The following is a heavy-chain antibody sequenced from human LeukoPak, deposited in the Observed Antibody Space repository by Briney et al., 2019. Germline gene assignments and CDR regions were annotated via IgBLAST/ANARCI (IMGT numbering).Heavy chain of an antibody. D-gene: IGHD2-15*01. Sequence: ASVKVSCKASGGTFSSYAISWVQQAPGQGPEWMGRIIPILGIANYAQKFQGRVTITADKSTSTAYMELSSLRSEDTAVYYCARAAADCSGGSCYRGLFDYWGQGTLVTVSS. CDR1: GGTFSSYA. V-gene: IGHV1-69*04. CDR3: ARAAADCSGGSCYRGLFDY. CDR2: IIPILGIA. J-gene: IGHJ4*02.